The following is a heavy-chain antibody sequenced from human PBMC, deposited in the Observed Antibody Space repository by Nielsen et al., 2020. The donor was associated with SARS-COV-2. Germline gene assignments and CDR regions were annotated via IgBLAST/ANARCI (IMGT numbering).Heavy chain of an antibody. CDR2: IYTLGPT. CDR3: ARGGGLSRYYFDF. J-gene: IGHJ4*02. D-gene: IGHD6-25*01. CDR1: GFNVSNTF. Sequence: GESLKISCAASGFNVSNTFMTWVRQAPGKGLEWVSIIYTLGPTFYADSAKGRFTISRLTSKNTLYLQLNSLTSDDTAVYYCARGGGLSRYYFDFWGRGTQVTVSS. V-gene: IGHV3-53*04.